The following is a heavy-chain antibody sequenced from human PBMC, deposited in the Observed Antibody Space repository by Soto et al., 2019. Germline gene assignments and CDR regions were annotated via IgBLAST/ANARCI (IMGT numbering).Heavy chain of an antibody. D-gene: IGHD3-22*01. J-gene: IGHJ4*02. CDR2: IVVGSGNT. V-gene: IGHV1-58*01. Sequence: SVKVSCKASGFTFTSSAVQWVRQARGQRLEWIGWIVVGSGNTNYAQKFQERVTITRDMSTSTAYMELSSLRSEDTAVYYCAADLYYYDSSGYSQNFDYWGQGTRVTVS. CDR1: GFTFTSSA. CDR3: AADLYYYDSSGYSQNFDY.